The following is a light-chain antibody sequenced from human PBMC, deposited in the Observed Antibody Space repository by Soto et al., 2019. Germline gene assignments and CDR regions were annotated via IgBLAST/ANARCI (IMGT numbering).Light chain of an antibody. Sequence: EIVMTQSSGTLSVSPGERVTLPCRASQSVDSNLAWYQQKPGQAPRLLIYGASTRATGIPARFSGSGSGIDFTLTISSLQSEDFAVYYCQQYNDWPPYTFGQGTKLEIK. CDR3: QQYNDWPPYT. CDR1: QSVDSN. CDR2: GAS. V-gene: IGKV3-15*01. J-gene: IGKJ2*01.